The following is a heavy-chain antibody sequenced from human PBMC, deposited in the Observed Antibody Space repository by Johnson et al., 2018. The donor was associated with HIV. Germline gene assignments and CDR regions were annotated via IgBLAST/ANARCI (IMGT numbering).Heavy chain of an antibody. CDR1: GFTFDDYA. J-gene: IGHJ3*02. Sequence: LVESGGGLVQPGRSLRLSCAASGFTFDDYAMHWVRQAPGKGLEWVSCISWNSGRKGYADSVKGRFTISRDNAKNSLYLQMNSLKPEDTAIYYCTKGIVVGTPHDAFDIWGQGTMVTVSS. CDR3: TKGIVVGTPHDAFDI. D-gene: IGHD2-21*01. CDR2: ISWNSGRK. V-gene: IGHV3-9*01.